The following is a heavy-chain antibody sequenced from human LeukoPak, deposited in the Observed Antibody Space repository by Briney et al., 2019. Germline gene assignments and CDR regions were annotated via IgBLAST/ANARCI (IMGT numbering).Heavy chain of an antibody. CDR3: AREHSSSFYYYYGMDV. D-gene: IGHD6-6*01. CDR1: GFTFSSYA. J-gene: IGHJ6*02. V-gene: IGHV3-30-3*01. Sequence: PGGSLRLSCAASGFTFSSYAMHWVRQAPGKGLEWVAVISYDGSNKYYADSVKGRFTISRDNSKNTLYLQMNSLRAEDTAVYYCAREHSSSFYYYYGMDVWGQGTTVTVSS. CDR2: ISYDGSNK.